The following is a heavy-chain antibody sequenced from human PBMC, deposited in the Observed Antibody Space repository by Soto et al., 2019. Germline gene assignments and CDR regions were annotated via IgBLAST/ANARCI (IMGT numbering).Heavy chain of an antibody. D-gene: IGHD1-1*01. CDR1: GFSFSSYG. CDR2: IVNHGGWK. J-gene: IGHJ4*02. V-gene: IGHV3-33*01. CDR3: ARDDEYDVNGLDY. Sequence: QVQLVESGGGVVQPGTSLRLSCAASGFSFSSYGTHWVRQAPGKGLEWVAVIVNHGGWKDYADSVRGRFTISRDNSRDTLFLEMNSLRVDDTAIYYCARDDEYDVNGLDYWGQGSLVTVSS.